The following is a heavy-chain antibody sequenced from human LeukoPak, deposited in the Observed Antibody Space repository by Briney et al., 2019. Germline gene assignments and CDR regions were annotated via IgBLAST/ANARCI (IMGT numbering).Heavy chain of an antibody. V-gene: IGHV4-4*02. D-gene: IGHD6-19*01. CDR1: GDSISSSNW. Sequence: SETLFLTCAVSGDSISSSNWWSWVRQPPGKGLEWIGEINHSGSTNYNPSLKSRVTISVDTSKNQFSLKLSSVTAADTAVYYCARDAKAVAGSLDYWGQGTLVTVSS. CDR3: ARDAKAVAGSLDY. CDR2: INHSGST. J-gene: IGHJ4*02.